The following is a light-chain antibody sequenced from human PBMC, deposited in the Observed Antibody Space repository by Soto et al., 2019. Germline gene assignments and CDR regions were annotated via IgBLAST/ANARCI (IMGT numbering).Light chain of an antibody. Sequence: QSVLTQPASVSGSPGQSITISCTGTSSDVGGYDFVSWYQHHPGKAPRLIIYQVSNRPSGVSNRFSGSKSGNTASLTISGLQPEDEADYYCSSYISMIVWVFGGGTKLTVL. V-gene: IGLV2-14*01. J-gene: IGLJ3*02. CDR2: QVS. CDR1: SSDVGGYDF. CDR3: SSYISMIVWV.